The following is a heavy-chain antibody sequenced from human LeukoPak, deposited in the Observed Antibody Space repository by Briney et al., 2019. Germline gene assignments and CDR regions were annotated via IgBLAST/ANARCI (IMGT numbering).Heavy chain of an antibody. CDR1: GFTFSSYW. D-gene: IGHD3-22*01. V-gene: IGHV3-7*01. CDR3: ATGPDSSGYYPFDY. CDR2: IKQDGSEK. J-gene: IGHJ4*02. Sequence: GGSLRLSCAASGFTFSSYWMSWVRQAPGKGLEWVANIKQDGSEKYYVDSVKGRFTISRGNAKNSLYLQMNSLRAEDTAVYYCATGPDSSGYYPFDYWGQGTLVTVSS.